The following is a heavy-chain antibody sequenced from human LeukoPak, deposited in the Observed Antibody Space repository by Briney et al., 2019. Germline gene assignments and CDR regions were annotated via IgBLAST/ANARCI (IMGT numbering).Heavy chain of an antibody. V-gene: IGHV4-38-2*01. J-gene: IGHJ4*02. Sequence: SETLSLTCAVSGYSISSGYYWGWIRQPPGKGLEWIGSIYHSGSTYYNPSLKSRVTISVDRSKNQFSLKLSSVTAADTAVYYCARVAGDFWSGYHFDYWGQGTLVTVSS. D-gene: IGHD3-3*01. CDR2: IYHSGST. CDR3: ARVAGDFWSGYHFDY. CDR1: GYSISSGYY.